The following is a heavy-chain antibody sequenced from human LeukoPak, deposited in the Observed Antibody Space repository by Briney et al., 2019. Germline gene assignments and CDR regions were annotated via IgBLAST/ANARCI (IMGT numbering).Heavy chain of an antibody. CDR3: ARLDSSSWYYIFDY. J-gene: IGHJ4*02. D-gene: IGHD6-13*01. CDR2: IYSGGST. CDR1: GFTVGSNY. Sequence: GGSLRLSCAASGFTVGSNYMSWVRQAPGKGLEWVSVIYSGGSTYYADSVKGRFTISRDNSKNTLYLQMNSLRAEDTAVYYCARLDSSSWYYIFDYWGQGTLVTVSS. V-gene: IGHV3-66*01.